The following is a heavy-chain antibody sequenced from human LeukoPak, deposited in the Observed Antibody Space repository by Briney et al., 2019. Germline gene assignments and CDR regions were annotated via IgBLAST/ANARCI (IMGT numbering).Heavy chain of an antibody. CDR1: GYTFTGYY. V-gene: IGHV1-2*02. CDR2: INPNSGGT. Sequence: ASVKVSCKASGYTFTGYYMHWVRQAPGQGLEWMGWINPNSGGTNYAQKFQGRVTMTRDTSISTAYMELRSLRSDDTAVYYCARVVDVWGTLSGAFDIWGQGTMVTVSS. D-gene: IGHD3-16*01. CDR3: ARVVDVWGTLSGAFDI. J-gene: IGHJ3*02.